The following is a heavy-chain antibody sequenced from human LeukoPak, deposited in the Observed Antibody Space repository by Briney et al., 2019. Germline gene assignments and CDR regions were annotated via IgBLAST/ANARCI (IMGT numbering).Heavy chain of an antibody. J-gene: IGHJ4*02. CDR2: ISYDGSNK. CDR1: GFTFSSYG. D-gene: IGHD3-3*01. Sequence: GGSLRLSCAASGFTFSSYGMHWVRQAPGKGLEWVAVISYDGSNKYYADSVKGRFTISRDNSKNTLYLQMNSLGAEDTAVYYCAKDSGRITIFGVVTGYFDYWGQGTLVTVSS. CDR3: AKDSGRITIFGVVTGYFDY. V-gene: IGHV3-30*18.